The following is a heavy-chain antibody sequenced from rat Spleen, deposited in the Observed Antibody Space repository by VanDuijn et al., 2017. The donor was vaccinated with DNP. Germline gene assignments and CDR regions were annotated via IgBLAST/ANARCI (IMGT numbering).Heavy chain of an antibody. CDR1: GFTFSNSD. D-gene: IGHD1-11*01. Sequence: EVQLVESGGGLVQPGRSMKLSCAASGFTFSNSDMAWVRQAPGKGLEWVAAITSSGGSTYYPDSVKGRFTISRDNAKNTLYLQMNSLRSEDTASYYCARGGRSYFDYWGQGVMVTVSS. CDR2: ITSSGGST. V-gene: IGHV5-25*01. CDR3: ARGGRSYFDY. J-gene: IGHJ2*01.